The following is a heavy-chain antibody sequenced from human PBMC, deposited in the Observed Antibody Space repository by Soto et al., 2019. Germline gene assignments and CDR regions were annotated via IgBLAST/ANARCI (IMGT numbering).Heavy chain of an antibody. J-gene: IGHJ4*02. CDR3: AKDASITTTNPAH. V-gene: IGHV3-9*01. Sequence: EVQLVESGGGLVQPGRSLSLSCAASGFTFDDYAMHWVRQAPGKGLERVSSISWNSGNIDYADSVKGRFTVSRDNAKNALYLHMSSPRSEDTALYYCAKDASITTTNPAHWGQGTLVTVSS. D-gene: IGHD1-1*01. CDR2: ISWNSGNI. CDR1: GFTFDDYA.